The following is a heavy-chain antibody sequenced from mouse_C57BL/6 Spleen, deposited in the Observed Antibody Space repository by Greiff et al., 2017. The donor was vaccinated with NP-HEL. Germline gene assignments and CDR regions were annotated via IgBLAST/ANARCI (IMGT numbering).Heavy chain of an antibody. D-gene: IGHD2-1*01. J-gene: IGHJ1*01. CDR2: ISYDGSN. CDR1: GYSITSGYY. Sequence: DVKLQESGPGLVKPSQSLSLTCSVTGYSITSGYYWNWIRQFPGNKLEWMGNISYDGSNNYNPSLKNRISITSDTSKNQFFLKMNSVTTEDTDTYYCAREIVYYPPSWYFGVWGPGTTVTVSS. V-gene: IGHV3-6*01. CDR3: AREIVYYPPSWYFGV.